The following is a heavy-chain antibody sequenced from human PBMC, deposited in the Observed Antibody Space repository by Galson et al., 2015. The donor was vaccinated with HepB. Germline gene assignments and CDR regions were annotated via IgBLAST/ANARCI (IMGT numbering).Heavy chain of an antibody. CDR1: GFTFSSYE. D-gene: IGHD3-22*01. J-gene: IGHJ5*02. Sequence: SLRLSCAASGFTFSSYEMNWVRQAPGKGLEWVSYISSSGSTIYYADSVKGRFTISRDNAKNSLYLQMNSLRAEDTAVYYCARARSGYYLWENWFDPWGQGTLVTVSS. V-gene: IGHV3-48*03. CDR3: ARARSGYYLWENWFDP. CDR2: ISSSGSTI.